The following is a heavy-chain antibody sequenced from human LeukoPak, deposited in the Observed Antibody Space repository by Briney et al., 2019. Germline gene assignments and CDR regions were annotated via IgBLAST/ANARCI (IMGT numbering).Heavy chain of an antibody. D-gene: IGHD6-13*01. J-gene: IGHJ6*03. Sequence: ASVKVSCKVSGYTLTELSMHWVRQAPGKGLEWMGGFDPEDGETIYAQKFQGRVTMTEDTSTDTAYMELSSLRSEDTAVYYCARGGRSSSIYYYYMDVWGKGTTVTVSS. CDR2: FDPEDGET. V-gene: IGHV1-24*01. CDR3: ARGGRSSSIYYYYMDV. CDR1: GYTLTELS.